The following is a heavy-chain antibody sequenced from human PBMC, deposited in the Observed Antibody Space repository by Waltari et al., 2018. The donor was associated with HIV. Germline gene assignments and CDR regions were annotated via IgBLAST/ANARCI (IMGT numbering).Heavy chain of an antibody. D-gene: IGHD5-18*01. CDR2: IYTSGST. CDR3: ARRWIQLWFYAVDI. CDR1: GGSISSGSYY. V-gene: IGHV4-61*02. Sequence: QVQLQESGPGLVKPSHTLSLTCTVSGGSISSGSYYWSWIRQPAGKGLEWIGRIYTSGSTNYNPSIKSRGNRSVDTSKNQFSMKLSSVTAVDTAVYYGARRWIQLWFYAVDIWGQGTMVTVSS. J-gene: IGHJ3*02.